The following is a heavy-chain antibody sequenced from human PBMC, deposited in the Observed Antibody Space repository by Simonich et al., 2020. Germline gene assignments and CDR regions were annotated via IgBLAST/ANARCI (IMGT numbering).Heavy chain of an antibody. V-gene: IGHV3-48*01. J-gene: IGHJ3*02. CDR2: ISSSSSTI. Sequence: EVQLVESGGGLVQPGGSLRLSCAASGFTFNSYSMNWVRQAPGKGVEWVSYISSSSSTIYYANSVKGRFTISRDNAKNSLYLQMNSLRAEDTAVYYCARDSSYYAFDIWGQGTMVTVSS. CDR1: GFTFNSYS. CDR3: ARDSSYYAFDI. D-gene: IGHD5-12*01.